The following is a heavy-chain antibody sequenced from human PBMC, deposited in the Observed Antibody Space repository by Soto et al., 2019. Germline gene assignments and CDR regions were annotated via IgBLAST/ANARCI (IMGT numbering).Heavy chain of an antibody. V-gene: IGHV1-69*02. D-gene: IGHD3-10*01. J-gene: IGHJ4*02. CDR3: ASNYGSGYRAFDS. Sequence: QVQLVQSGAEVKSAGSSVKVSCKASGDTFNFYSINWVRQAPGLGLEWVGRVNPILSMSNYAQRFQGRVPMPADKSTGTAYMELRSLRSEDTAIYYCASNYGSGYRAFDSWGQGALVTVSS. CDR2: VNPILSMS. CDR1: GDTFNFYS.